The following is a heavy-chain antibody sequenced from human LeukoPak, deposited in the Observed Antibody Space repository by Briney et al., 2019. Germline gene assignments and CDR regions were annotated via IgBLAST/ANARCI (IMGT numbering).Heavy chain of an antibody. CDR2: INPNSGGT. V-gene: IGHV1-2*02. D-gene: IGHD5-12*01. CDR1: GYTFTGYY. J-gene: IGHJ4*02. CDR3: ARSLPYSAYAHEDY. Sequence: ASVKVSCKASGYTFTGYYMHWVRQAPGQGLEWMGWINPNSGGTNYAQKFQGRVTMTTNTSISTAYMELSSLRSEDTAVYYCARSLPYSAYAHEDYWGQGTLVTVSS.